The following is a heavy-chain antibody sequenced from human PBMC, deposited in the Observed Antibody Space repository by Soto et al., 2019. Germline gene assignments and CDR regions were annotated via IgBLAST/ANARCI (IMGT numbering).Heavy chain of an antibody. J-gene: IGHJ6*02. Sequence: PSETLSLTCAAYGGSFSGYYWSWIRQPPGKGLEWIGEINHSGSTNYNPSLKSRVTISVDTSKNQFSLKLSSVTAADTAVYYCARGRYCSSTSCYYYYYYGMDVWGQGTTVTV. D-gene: IGHD2-2*01. V-gene: IGHV4-34*01. CDR2: INHSGST. CDR3: ARGRYCSSTSCYYYYYYGMDV. CDR1: GGSFSGYY.